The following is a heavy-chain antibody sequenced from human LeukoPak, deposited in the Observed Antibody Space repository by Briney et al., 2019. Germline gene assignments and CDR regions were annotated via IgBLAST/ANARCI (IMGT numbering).Heavy chain of an antibody. D-gene: IGHD3-22*01. V-gene: IGHV3-23*01. CDR3: AKEYDDSSGYPNWFDP. CDR2: ISGSGGST. CDR1: GFTFSTYA. J-gene: IGHJ5*02. Sequence: GSLRLSCAASGFTFSTYAMSWVRQAPGKGLEWVSAISGSGGSTYYADSVKGRFTISRDNSKNTLYLQMNSLRAEDTAVYYCAKEYDDSSGYPNWFDPWGQGTLVTVSS.